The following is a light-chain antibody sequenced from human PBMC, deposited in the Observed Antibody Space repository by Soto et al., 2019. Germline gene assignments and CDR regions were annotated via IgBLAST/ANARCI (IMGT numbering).Light chain of an antibody. V-gene: IGKV3-11*01. CDR1: QNIGRN. CDR3: QQRSNGFT. CDR2: AAS. J-gene: IGKJ3*01. Sequence: EVVMTQSPATLSVSSGERATFSCRASQNIGRNLVWYQQKPGQAPRLLIFAASTRATGIPARFSGSGSGTDFTLTISSLEPEDFAVYYCQQRSNGFTFGRVTKVDIK.